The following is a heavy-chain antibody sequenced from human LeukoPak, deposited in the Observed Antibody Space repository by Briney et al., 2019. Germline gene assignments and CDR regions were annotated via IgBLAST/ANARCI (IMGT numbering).Heavy chain of an antibody. CDR3: AHSGNYYGSGSSSMDV. D-gene: IGHD3-10*01. J-gene: IGHJ6*04. Sequence: TLSLTCNVSGSSISSYYWSWIRQPPGKALEWLALIYWDDDKRYSPSLKSRLTITKDTSKNQVVLTMTNMDPVDTATYYCAHSGNYYGSGSSSMDVWGKGTTVTVSS. V-gene: IGHV2-5*08. CDR1: GSSISSYYW. CDR2: IYWDDDK.